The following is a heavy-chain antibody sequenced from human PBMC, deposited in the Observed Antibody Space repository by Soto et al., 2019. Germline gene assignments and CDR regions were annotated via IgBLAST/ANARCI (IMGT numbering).Heavy chain of an antibody. Sequence: GGSLRLSCAASGFTFSSYAMSWVRQARGKGLEWVSAISGSGGSTYYADSVKGRFTISRDNSKNTLYLQMNSLRAEDTAVYYCAKIWGSGSYYPPDVWGQGTTVTVSS. V-gene: IGHV3-23*01. CDR1: GFTFSSYA. J-gene: IGHJ6*02. CDR3: AKIWGSGSYYPPDV. CDR2: ISGSGGST. D-gene: IGHD3-10*01.